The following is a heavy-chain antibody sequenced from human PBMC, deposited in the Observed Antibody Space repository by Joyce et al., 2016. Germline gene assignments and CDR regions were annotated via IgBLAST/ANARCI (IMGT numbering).Heavy chain of an antibody. CDR2: SSDTGRG. D-gene: IGHD6-13*01. CDR1: GDSMTNYY. CDR3: ARVYSSSRQTYGMDV. J-gene: IGHJ6*02. Sequence: QAQLQESGPGLVRPSETLSLICTVSGDSMTNYYWTGIRQAPGKGLEWIGYSSDTGRGNYNPSLKRRVTISVDMSNNQFSLELTSVIAADTAIYYCARVYSSSRQTYGMDVWGQGTTVTVAS. V-gene: IGHV4-59*01.